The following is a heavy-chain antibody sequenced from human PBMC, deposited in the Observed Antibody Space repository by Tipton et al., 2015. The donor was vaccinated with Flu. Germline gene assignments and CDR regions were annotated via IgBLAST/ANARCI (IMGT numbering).Heavy chain of an antibody. Sequence: TLSLTCSVSGASVGSPYCWGWVRQPPGKGLEWIGTIYRSGSTYYNPSLKSRLTISVDTSQNQFSLKLSSVTAADTAVYYCARHTGDSVRGIIDYWGQGTLVAVSS. CDR1: GASVGSPYC. CDR3: ARHTGDSVRGIIDY. D-gene: IGHD3-10*02. J-gene: IGHJ4*02. CDR2: IYRSGST. V-gene: IGHV4-38-2*01.